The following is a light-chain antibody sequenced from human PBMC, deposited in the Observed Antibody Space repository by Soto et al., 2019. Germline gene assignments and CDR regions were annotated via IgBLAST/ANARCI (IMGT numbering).Light chain of an antibody. V-gene: IGKV3-20*01. CDR2: GAS. J-gene: IGKJ1*01. Sequence: EIVLTQSPGTLSLSPGERATLSCRASQTVSRSALAWYQQKPGQPPRLLIYGASSRATGIPDRFSGSGSGTDVTLTSSRMEYADFPLYYCPHYASSRKTSGHGTKVDIK. CDR3: PHYASSRKT. CDR1: QTVSRSA.